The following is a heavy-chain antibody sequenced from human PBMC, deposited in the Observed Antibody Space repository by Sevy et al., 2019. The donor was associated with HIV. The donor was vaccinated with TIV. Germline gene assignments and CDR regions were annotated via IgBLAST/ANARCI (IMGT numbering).Heavy chain of an antibody. D-gene: IGHD2-2*01. CDR2: SGSS. CDR1: GVSISPYY. CDR3: ARGGPNQHQLDYFDY. J-gene: IGHJ4*02. V-gene: IGHV4-59*01. Sequence: SETLSLTCTVSGVSISPYYWAWIRQPPGKGLECIGFSGSSNYNPSLKSRVTTSVDTSKNQFSLKLSSLTAADTAIYYCARGGPNQHQLDYFDYWGQGTLVTVSS.